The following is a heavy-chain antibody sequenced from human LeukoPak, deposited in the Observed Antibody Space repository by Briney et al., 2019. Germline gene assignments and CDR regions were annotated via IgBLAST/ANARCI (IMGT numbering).Heavy chain of an antibody. CDR2: ISGSGGST. CDR1: GFTFSSYA. V-gene: IGHV3-23*01. J-gene: IGHJ5*02. Sequence: PGGSLRLSCAASGFTFSSYAMSWVRQAPGKGLEWVSAISGSGGSTYYADSVKGRFTISRDNSKNTLYLQMNSLRAEDTAVYYCAKDRWEDCSSTSCYRFDPWGQGTLVTVSS. D-gene: IGHD2-2*02. CDR3: AKDRWEDCSSTSCYRFDP.